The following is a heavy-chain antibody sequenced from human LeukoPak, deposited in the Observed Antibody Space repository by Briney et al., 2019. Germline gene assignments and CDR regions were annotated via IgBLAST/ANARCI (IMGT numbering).Heavy chain of an antibody. V-gene: IGHV3-23*01. J-gene: IGHJ4*02. CDR3: TKEGGFYDSGGYFDC. D-gene: IGHD3-3*01. Sequence: PGGSLRLSCAASGFTFSSYAMGWVRQAPGKGLEWVSTISSSGGRTYYADSVKGHFTISRDDSKNTLYLQMNSLRAGDTAVYYCTKEGGFYDSGGYFDCWGQGTLVTVSS. CDR2: ISSSGGRT. CDR1: GFTFSSYA.